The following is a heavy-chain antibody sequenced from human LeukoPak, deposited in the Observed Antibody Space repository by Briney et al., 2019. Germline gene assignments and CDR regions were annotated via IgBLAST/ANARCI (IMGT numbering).Heavy chain of an antibody. CDR1: GYSFIDYY. V-gene: IGHV1-2*02. J-gene: IGHJ4*02. Sequence: GASVKVSCKASGYSFIDYYIHWVRQAPGQGLGWMGWVNPHSGGTKFAQKFQGRVTMTRDTSINTAYMEVSSLRSDDTAVYYCARDIGDYYGSGSYWLLWGQGTLVTVAS. CDR2: VNPHSGGT. D-gene: IGHD3-10*01. CDR3: ARDIGDYYGSGSYWLL.